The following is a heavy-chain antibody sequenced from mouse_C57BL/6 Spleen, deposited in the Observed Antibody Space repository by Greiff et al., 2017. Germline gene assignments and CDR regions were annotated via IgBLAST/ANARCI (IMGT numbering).Heavy chain of an antibody. D-gene: IGHD6-1*01. J-gene: IGHJ2*01. Sequence: QVQLQQPGAELVMPGASVKLSCKASGYTFTSYWMHWVKQRPGQGLEWIGEIDPSDSYTNYNQKFKGKSTLTVDKSSSTAYMQLSSLTSEDSAVYYCARSDLHTLDYGGQGTTLTVSS. CDR2: IDPSDSYT. CDR1: GYTFTSYW. V-gene: IGHV1-69*01. CDR3: ARSDLHTLDY.